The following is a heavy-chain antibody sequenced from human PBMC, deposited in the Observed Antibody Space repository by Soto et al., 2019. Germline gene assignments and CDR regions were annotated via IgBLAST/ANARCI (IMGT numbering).Heavy chain of an antibody. D-gene: IGHD2-15*01. CDR3: AKTKGNYCSGGSCYYFDK. J-gene: IGHJ4*02. V-gene: IGHV3-23*01. CDR1: RFTFSTYA. CDR2: ISGGGGDT. Sequence: EVQLLESGGGLVQPGGSLRLSCAASRFTFSTYAMSWVRQAPGKGLEWVSGISGGGGDTSYADSVRGRFTCSRDNSKNTLYPQMDSLRGEDTAIYYCAKTKGNYCSGGSCYYFDKWGQGVLVTVSS.